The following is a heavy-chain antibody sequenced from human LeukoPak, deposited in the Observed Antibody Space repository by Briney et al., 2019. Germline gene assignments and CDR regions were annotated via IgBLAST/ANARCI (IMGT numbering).Heavy chain of an antibody. CDR2: IRYDGSDK. D-gene: IGHD5-18*01. CDR1: GVTFETYG. V-gene: IGHV3-30*02. J-gene: IGHJ4*02. Sequence: GGSLRLSCAASGVTFETYGMHWVRQSPGKGLEWVAFIRYDGSDKYYADSVKGRFTISRDNSKDTLYLQMNSLSAEDTAIYYCAKDSYTADYPDYWGQGTLVTVSS. CDR3: AKDSYTADYPDY.